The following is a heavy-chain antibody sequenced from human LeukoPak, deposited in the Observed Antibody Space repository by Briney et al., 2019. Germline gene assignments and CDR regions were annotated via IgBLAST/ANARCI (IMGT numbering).Heavy chain of an antibody. D-gene: IGHD6-13*01. CDR3: ARDGSSWPKNYYYYYMDV. CDR2: IYTSGST. CDR1: GGSISSGSYY. Sequence: SETLSLTCTVSGGSISSGSYYWSWIRQPAGKGLEWIGRIYTSGSTNYNPSLKSRVTISVDTSKNQFSLKLSSVTAADTAVYYCARDGSSWPKNYYYYYMDVWGKGTTVTISS. V-gene: IGHV4-61*02. J-gene: IGHJ6*03.